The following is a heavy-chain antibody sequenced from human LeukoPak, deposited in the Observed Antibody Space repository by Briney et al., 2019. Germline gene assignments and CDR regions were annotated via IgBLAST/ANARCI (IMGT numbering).Heavy chain of an antibody. CDR1: GGSISSSSYY. Sequence: SETLSLTCTVSGGSISSSSYYWGWIRQPQGKGLEWIGSIYYSGSTYYNPSLKSRVTISVDTSKNQFSLKLSSVTAADTAVYYCASVRGVYYYYYMDVWGKGTTVTVSS. D-gene: IGHD3-10*02. V-gene: IGHV4-39*07. J-gene: IGHJ6*03. CDR3: ASVRGVYYYYYMDV. CDR2: IYYSGST.